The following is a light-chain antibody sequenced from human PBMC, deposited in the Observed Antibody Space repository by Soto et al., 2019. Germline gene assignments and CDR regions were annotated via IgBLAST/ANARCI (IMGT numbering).Light chain of an antibody. V-gene: IGLV2-23*01. Sequence: QSVLTQPASVSGSPGQSITISCTGTSSDVGSYNLVSWYQQHPGKAPKFMIYEGSKRPSGVSNRFSSSKSGNTASLTISGLQAEDEAIYYCCSYAGNSTYVFGTGTKVTVL. J-gene: IGLJ1*01. CDR2: EGS. CDR3: CSYAGNSTYV. CDR1: SSDVGSYNL.